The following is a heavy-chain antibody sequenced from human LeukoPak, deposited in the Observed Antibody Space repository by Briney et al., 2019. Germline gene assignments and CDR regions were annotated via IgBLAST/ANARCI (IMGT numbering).Heavy chain of an antibody. CDR3: AGPRAAPDTYYFDY. CDR2: IRANKGNT. J-gene: IGHJ4*02. V-gene: IGHV1-18*01. D-gene: IGHD6-13*01. CDR1: GYTFTIYG. Sequence: ASVKVSCKASGYTFTIYGISWVRQAPGQGLEWMGWIRANKGNTNYAQNFQGRVTMTTDTSTSTAYMELRSLRSDDTAVYFCAGPRAAPDTYYFDYWGQGTLVTVSS.